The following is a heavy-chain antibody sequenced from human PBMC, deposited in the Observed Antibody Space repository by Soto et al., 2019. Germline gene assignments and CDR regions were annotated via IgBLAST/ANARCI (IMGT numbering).Heavy chain of an antibody. D-gene: IGHD3-10*01. V-gene: IGHV4-4*07. CDR2: IYSGGST. CDR1: GGSINTYY. Sequence: TETQSLTCTVSGGSINTYYWIWIREAAGTGLECIGRIYSGGSTNYNPSLMSRVSVSVDMSKMQFSLKLSSVTAADTAVYYCPRGPGGFGEFSLDYWGHGTLATVSS. CDR3: PRGPGGFGEFSLDY. J-gene: IGHJ4*01.